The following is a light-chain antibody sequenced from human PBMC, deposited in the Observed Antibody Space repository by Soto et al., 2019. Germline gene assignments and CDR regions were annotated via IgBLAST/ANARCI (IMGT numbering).Light chain of an antibody. CDR1: SSDVRGYNY. CDR3: SSYTSSSRKV. CDR2: DVS. V-gene: IGLV2-14*01. Sequence: QSALTQPASVSGSPGQSITISCTGTSSDVRGYNYVSWYQQHPGKAPKLMIYDVSNRPSGVSNRFSGSKSGNTASLTISGLQAEDEADYYCSSYTSSSRKVFGGGTKLTVL. J-gene: IGLJ2*01.